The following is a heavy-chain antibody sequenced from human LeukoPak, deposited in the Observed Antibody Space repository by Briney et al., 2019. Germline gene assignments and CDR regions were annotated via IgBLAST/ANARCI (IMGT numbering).Heavy chain of an antibody. Sequence: GGSLRLSCAASGFTFSSYSMNWVRQAPGKGLEWVSSISSSSSYIYYADSVKGRFTISRDNDKNSLYLQTNSLRAEDTAVYYCTSSGARYCSSTSCYTAKDRSYYYYYGMDVWGQGTTVTVSS. V-gene: IGHV3-21*01. J-gene: IGHJ6*02. CDR3: TSSGARYCSSTSCYTAKDRSYYYYYGMDV. D-gene: IGHD2-2*02. CDR1: GFTFSSYS. CDR2: ISSSSSYI.